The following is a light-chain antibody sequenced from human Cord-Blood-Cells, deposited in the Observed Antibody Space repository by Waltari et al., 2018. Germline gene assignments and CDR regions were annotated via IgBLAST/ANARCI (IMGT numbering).Light chain of an antibody. CDR2: DAS. CDR3: QQRSNWPPIT. CDR1: QSVSSY. J-gene: IGKJ5*01. Sequence: DIGLTQSPATLPLPPGESATPSCRASQSVSSYLAWYQQKPGQAPRLLIYDASNRATGIPARFSGSGSGTDFTLTISSLEPEDFAVYYCQQRSNWPPITFGQGTRLEIK. V-gene: IGKV3-11*01.